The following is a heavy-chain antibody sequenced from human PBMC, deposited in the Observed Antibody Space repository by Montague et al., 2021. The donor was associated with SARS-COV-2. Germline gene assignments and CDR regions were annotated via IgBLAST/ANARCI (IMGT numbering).Heavy chain of an antibody. CDR1: GDSIDSGDW. V-gene: IGHV4-4*03. J-gene: IGHJ4*02. CDR2: IHHSGGT. CDR3: ARVPLVGPTAGTSDY. D-gene: IGHD1-1*01. Sequence: RETLSLTCTVSGDSIDSGDWWGWVRQAPGRGLEFIGEIHHSGGTNYNPSLRSRVTMSVDKSKNQFSLSLSSVTAADTAVYYCARVPLVGPTAGTSDYWGLGTLVAVSS.